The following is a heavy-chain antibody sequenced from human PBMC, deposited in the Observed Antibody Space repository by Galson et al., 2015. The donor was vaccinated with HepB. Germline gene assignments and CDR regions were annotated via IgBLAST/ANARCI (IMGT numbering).Heavy chain of an antibody. CDR1: GFTFSNYD. V-gene: IGHV3-30*18. CDR3: AKDSGYSYGYYFDY. D-gene: IGHD5-18*01. Sequence: LSLSCAASGFTFSNYDMHWVRQAPGKGLEWVAVIPYDGINKYYADSVKGRFTISKDNSKNTLYLQMNSLRTEDTAVYYCAKDSGYSYGYYFDYWGQGTLVTVSS. CDR2: IPYDGINK. J-gene: IGHJ4*02.